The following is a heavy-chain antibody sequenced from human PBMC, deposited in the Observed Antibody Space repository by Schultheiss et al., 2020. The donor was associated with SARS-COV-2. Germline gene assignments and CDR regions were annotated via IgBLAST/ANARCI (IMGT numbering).Heavy chain of an antibody. CDR2: IYYSGST. CDR1: GGSISSGGYY. CDR3: ATPYGDYYTFDY. V-gene: IGHV4-39*01. D-gene: IGHD4-17*01. J-gene: IGHJ4*02. Sequence: SETLSLTCTVSGGSISSGGYYWSWIRQHPGKGLEWIGSIYYSGSTYYNPSLKSRVTISVDTSKNQFSLKLSSVTAADTAVYYCATPYGDYYTFDYWGQGTLVTVSS.